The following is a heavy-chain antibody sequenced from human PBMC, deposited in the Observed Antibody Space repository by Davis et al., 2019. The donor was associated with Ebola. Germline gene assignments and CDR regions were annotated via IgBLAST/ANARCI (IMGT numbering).Heavy chain of an antibody. CDR3: ARSVVVPAAELYGY. CDR1: GFTFSSYS. V-gene: IGHV3-21*01. D-gene: IGHD2-2*01. CDR2: ISSSSSYI. Sequence: GALRLSCAASGFTFSSYSMNWVRQAPGKGLEWVSSISSSSSYIYYADSVKGRFTISRDNAKNSLYLQMNSLRAEDTAVYYCARSVVVPAAELYGYWGQGTLVTVSS. J-gene: IGHJ4*02.